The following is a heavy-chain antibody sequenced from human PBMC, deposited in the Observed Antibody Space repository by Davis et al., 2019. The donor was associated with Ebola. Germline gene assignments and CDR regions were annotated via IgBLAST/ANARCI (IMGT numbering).Heavy chain of an antibody. CDR3: ARAMGYSSSWYY. CDR2: IYSGGST. J-gene: IGHJ4*02. V-gene: IGHV3-53*04. CDR1: GFTVSSNY. Sequence: GGSLRLSCAASGFTVSSNYMSWVRQAPGKGLEWVSVIYSGGSTYYADSVKGRFTISRHNSKNTLYPQMNSLRAEDTAVYYCARAMGYSSSWYYWGQGILVTVSS. D-gene: IGHD6-13*01.